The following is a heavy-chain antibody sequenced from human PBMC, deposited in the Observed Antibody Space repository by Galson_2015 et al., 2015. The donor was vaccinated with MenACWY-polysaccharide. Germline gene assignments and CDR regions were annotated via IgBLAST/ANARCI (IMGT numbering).Heavy chain of an antibody. CDR2: FSPRSGST. CDR3: ARVRYYDIPRDALDI. D-gene: IGHD3-9*01. J-gene: IGHJ3*02. CDR1: GYTFIDYY. V-gene: IGHV1-46*01. Sequence: SVKVSCKASGYTFIDYYIHRVRQAPGQGLEWMGIFSPRSGSTTYAQKFQDRISMTRDTSTSTVYMDLSSLRFEDSAVYYCARVRYYDIPRDALDIWGQGTMVTVS.